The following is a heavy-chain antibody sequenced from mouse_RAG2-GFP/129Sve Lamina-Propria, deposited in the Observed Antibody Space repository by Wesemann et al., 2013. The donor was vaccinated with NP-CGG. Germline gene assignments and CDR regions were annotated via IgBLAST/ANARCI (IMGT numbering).Heavy chain of an antibody. CDR2: IYPGSGNT. CDR3: AYSNYGYFDV. V-gene: IGHV1-76*01. CDR1: GYTFTDYY. J-gene: IGHJ1*03. Sequence: QVQLKQSGAELVRPGASVKLSCKASGYTFTDYYINWVKQRPGQGLEWIARIYPGSGNTYYNEKFKGKATLTAEKSSSTAYMQLSSLTSEDSAVYFCAYSNYGYFDVWGTGTTVTVSS. D-gene: IGHD2-5*01.